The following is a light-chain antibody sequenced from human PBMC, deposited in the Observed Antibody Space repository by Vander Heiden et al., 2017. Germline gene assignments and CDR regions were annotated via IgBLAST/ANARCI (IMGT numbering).Light chain of an antibody. CDR1: TLPKQY. CDR3: QSSDNTDTYLI. V-gene: IGLV3-25*03. J-gene: IGLJ2*01. Sequence: SELTQPPSVSLSPGQTVNITCSGDTLPKQYAFWYQQKAGQAPVVIIFKDFERPSGIPERFSASTSGTTVTLTINGVKPEDEADYYCQSSDNTDTYLIFGGGTKLTVL. CDR2: KDF.